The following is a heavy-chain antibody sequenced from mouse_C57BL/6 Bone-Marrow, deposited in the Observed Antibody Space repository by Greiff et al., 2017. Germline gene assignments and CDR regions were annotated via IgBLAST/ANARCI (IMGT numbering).Heavy chain of an antibody. CDR1: GYTFTSYG. CDR3: ARDSSGEFYYFDY. CDR2: IYPRSGNT. V-gene: IGHV1-81*01. Sequence: VQLQQSGAELARPGASVKLSCKASGYTFTSYGISWVKQRTGQGLEWIGEIYPRSGNTYYNATFKGKATLTADKSSSTAYMELRSLTSEDSAVYFCARDSSGEFYYFDYWGQGTTLTVSS. J-gene: IGHJ2*01. D-gene: IGHD3-2*02.